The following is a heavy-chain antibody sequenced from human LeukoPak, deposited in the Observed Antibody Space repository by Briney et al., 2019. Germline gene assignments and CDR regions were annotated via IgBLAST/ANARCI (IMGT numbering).Heavy chain of an antibody. J-gene: IGHJ4*02. CDR3: VREVAVAGILDY. D-gene: IGHD6-19*01. CDR1: GYTITSYG. V-gene: IGHV1-18*01. CDR2: ISAYNGNT. Sequence: GASVKVSCKASGYTITSYGISWVRQAPGQGLEWMGWISAYNGNTNYAQKLQGRVTTTTDTSTSTAYMELSRPRSNDTAVYYCVREVAVAGILDYWGQGTLVTVSS.